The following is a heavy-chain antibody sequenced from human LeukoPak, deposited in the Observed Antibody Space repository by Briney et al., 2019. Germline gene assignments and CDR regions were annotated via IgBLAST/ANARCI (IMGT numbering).Heavy chain of an antibody. J-gene: IGHJ4*02. CDR1: GYTFTDYY. CDR3: ARTNIPTVTTEY. CDR2: IISNSGGT. D-gene: IGHD4-17*01. V-gene: IGHV1-2*02. Sequence: GASVKVSCKASGYTFTDYYIHWVRQAPGQGLEWMGWIISNSGGTNYAQKFQGRVTMTRDTSISTAYMELSRLRSDDTAVYYCARTNIPTVTTEYWGQGTLVTVSS.